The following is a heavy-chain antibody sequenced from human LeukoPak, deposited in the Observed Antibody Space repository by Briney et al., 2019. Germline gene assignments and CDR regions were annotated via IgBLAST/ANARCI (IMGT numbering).Heavy chain of an antibody. CDR1: GFTGSNNY. V-gene: IGHV3-7*03. CDR2: IKQDGSEK. Sequence: GGSLRLSCAASGFTGSNNYMSWVRQAPGKGLEWVANIKQDGSEKYYVDSVKGRFTISRDNAKNSLYLQMNSLRAEDTAVYYCARRRCSSTNCYAGYFDYWGQGTLVTVSS. CDR3: ARRRCSSTNCYAGYFDY. D-gene: IGHD2-2*01. J-gene: IGHJ4*02.